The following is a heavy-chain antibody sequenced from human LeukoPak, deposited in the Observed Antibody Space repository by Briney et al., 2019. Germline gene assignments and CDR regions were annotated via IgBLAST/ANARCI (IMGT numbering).Heavy chain of an antibody. CDR2: INAGNGNT. V-gene: IGHV1-3*03. D-gene: IGHD3-22*01. CDR3: ARVGYYDSSGAFDP. CDR1: GYTFTSYA. J-gene: IGHJ5*02. Sequence: ASVKVSCKASGYTFTSYAMHWVRQAPGQGLEWMGWINAGNGNTKYSQEFQGRVTITRDTSASTAYMELSSLRSEDMAVYYCARVGYYDSSGAFDPWGQGTLVTVSS.